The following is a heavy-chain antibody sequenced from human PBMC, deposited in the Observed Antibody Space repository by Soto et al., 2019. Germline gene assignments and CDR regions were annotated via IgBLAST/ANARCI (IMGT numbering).Heavy chain of an antibody. Sequence: PSETLSLTCAVSGYSISSGYYWGWIRQPPGKGLEWIGSIYHSGSTYYNPSLKSRVTISVDTSKNQFSLKLSSVTAADTAVYYCASDPWGYYYGMDVWGQGTTVTASS. CDR2: IYHSGST. V-gene: IGHV4-38-2*01. D-gene: IGHD7-27*01. CDR3: ASDPWGYYYGMDV. CDR1: GYSISSGYY. J-gene: IGHJ6*02.